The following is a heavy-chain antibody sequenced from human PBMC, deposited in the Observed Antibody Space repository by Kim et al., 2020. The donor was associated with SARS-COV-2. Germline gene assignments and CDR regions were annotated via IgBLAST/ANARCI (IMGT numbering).Heavy chain of an antibody. D-gene: IGHD5-12*01. CDR2: IYYSGST. V-gene: IGHV4-59*13. CDR3: ARGEDIVATIRFDP. CDR1: GGSISSYY. Sequence: SETLSLTCTVSGGSISSYYWSWIRQPPGKGLEWIGYIYYSGSTNYNPSLKSRVTISVDTSKNQFSLKLSSVTAADTAMYYCARGEDIVATIRFDPWGQGTLVTVSS. J-gene: IGHJ5*02.